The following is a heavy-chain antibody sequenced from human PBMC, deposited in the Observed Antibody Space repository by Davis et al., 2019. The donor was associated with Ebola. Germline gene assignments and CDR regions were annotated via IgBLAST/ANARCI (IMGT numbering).Heavy chain of an antibody. Sequence: GSLRLSCAASGFTFSSYAMSWVRQAPGKGLEWVSAISGSGGSTYYADSVKGRFTISRDNAKNSLYLQMNSLRAEDTAVYYCARSEAIYGMDVWGQGTTVTVSS. CDR1: GFTFSSYA. V-gene: IGHV3-23*01. CDR2: ISGSGGST. J-gene: IGHJ6*02. CDR3: ARSEAIYGMDV.